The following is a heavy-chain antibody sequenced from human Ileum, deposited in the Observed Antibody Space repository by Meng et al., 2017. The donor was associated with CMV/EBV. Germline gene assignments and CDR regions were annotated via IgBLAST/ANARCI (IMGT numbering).Heavy chain of an antibody. D-gene: IGHD5-18*01. V-gene: IGHV4-59*01. CDR1: GGSISTYY. CDR2: IFYSGTT. Sequence: SETLSLTCTVSGGSISTYYWSWIRQPPGKGLEWIGYIFYSGTTNYNPSLKGRVTISLDTSNNQFSLTLRSVTAADTAVYYCARVVDTAMNNWFDPWGQGTPGTV. CDR3: ARVVDTAMNNWFDP. J-gene: IGHJ5*01.